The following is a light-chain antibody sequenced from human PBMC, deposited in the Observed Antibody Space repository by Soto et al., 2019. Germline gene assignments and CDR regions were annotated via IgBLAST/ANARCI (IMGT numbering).Light chain of an antibody. J-gene: IGLJ7*01. V-gene: IGLV1-44*01. CDR2: SNN. CDR1: SSNIGSNT. CDR3: AAWDDSLNGAV. Sequence: QSVLTQPPSASGTPGQRVTISCSGSSSNIGSNTVNWYQQLPGTAPKLLIYSNNQRPSGVPDRFSGSKSCTSASLAISGRQSDDEADYYCAAWDDSLNGAVFGGGTQLTVL.